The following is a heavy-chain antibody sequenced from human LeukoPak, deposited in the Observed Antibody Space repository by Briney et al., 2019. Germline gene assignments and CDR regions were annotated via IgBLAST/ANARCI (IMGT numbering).Heavy chain of an antibody. Sequence: ASVKVSCKASGYTFTSYGISWVRQAPGQGLEWMGRISAYNGNKNYAQKLQGRVTMTTDTSTSTLYMELRSLRSDDTAVYYCARGGAITMIVANPGDYWGQGTLVTVSS. J-gene: IGHJ4*02. V-gene: IGHV1-18*01. CDR1: GYTFTSYG. CDR2: ISAYNGNK. CDR3: ARGGAITMIVANPGDY. D-gene: IGHD3-22*01.